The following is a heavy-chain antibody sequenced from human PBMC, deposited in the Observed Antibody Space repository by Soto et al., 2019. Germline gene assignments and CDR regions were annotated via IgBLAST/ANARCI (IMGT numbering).Heavy chain of an antibody. J-gene: IGHJ3*02. V-gene: IGHV3-11*06. Sequence: GGSLSLSCAASGFTFSDYYMSWIRQAPGKGLEWVSYISSSNSYTNYADSVKGRFTISRDNAKNSLYLQMKSLRAEDTAVYYCAKTGRDAIDIWGQGTMVTVSS. CDR3: AKTGRDAIDI. CDR2: ISSSNSYT. CDR1: GFTFSDYY.